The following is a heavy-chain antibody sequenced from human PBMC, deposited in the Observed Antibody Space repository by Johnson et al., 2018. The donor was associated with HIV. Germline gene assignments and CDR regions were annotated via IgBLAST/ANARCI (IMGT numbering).Heavy chain of an antibody. V-gene: IGHV3-66*02. CDR3: AKDTGGNSGNDAFDI. Sequence: VQLVESGGGLVQPGGSLRLSCAASGFTVNSNYINWVRQAPGKGLEWVSGISWNGGTTGYADSVKGRFTISRDNSKNTLYLQMNGLRTADTAVYYCAKDTGGNSGNDAFDIWGQGTLVTVSS. CDR1: GFTVNSNY. CDR2: SWNGGTT. D-gene: IGHD4-23*01. J-gene: IGHJ3*02.